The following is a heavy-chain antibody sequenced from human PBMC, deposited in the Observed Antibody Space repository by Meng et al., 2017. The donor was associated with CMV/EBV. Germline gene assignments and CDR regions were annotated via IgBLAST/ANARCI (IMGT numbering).Heavy chain of an antibody. J-gene: IGHJ4*02. D-gene: IGHD3-16*01. CDR3: ARGHGGDY. Sequence: EVQLVESGXXXXXPXXALRLSCAASGFTFSSYSMNLVRQAPGKGLEWVSSISSSSSYIYYADSVKGRFTISRDNAKNSLYLQMNSLRAEDTAVYYCARGHGGDYWGQGTLVTVSS. V-gene: IGHV3-21*01. CDR2: ISSSSSYI. CDR1: GFTFSSYS.